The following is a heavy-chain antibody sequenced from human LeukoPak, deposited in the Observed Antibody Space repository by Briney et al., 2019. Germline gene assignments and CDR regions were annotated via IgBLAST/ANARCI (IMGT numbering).Heavy chain of an antibody. CDR3: ARQTYSSSWAIDY. Sequence: PGGSLRLSCAASGFTFSTYAMTWVRQAPGKGLEWVSSISSSSSYIYYADSVKGRFTISRDNAKNSLYLQMNSLRAEDTAVYYCARQTYSSSWAIDYWGQGTLVTVSS. D-gene: IGHD6-13*01. V-gene: IGHV3-21*01. CDR2: ISSSSSYI. J-gene: IGHJ4*02. CDR1: GFTFSTYA.